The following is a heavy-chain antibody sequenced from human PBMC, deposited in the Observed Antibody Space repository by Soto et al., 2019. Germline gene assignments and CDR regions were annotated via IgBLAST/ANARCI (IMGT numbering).Heavy chain of an antibody. V-gene: IGHV1-18*04. CDR3: AKGYASGSYYNGGGFDP. D-gene: IGHD3-10*01. Sequence: SVKGSCKASGYTFTSYGISWVRQAPVQGLEGRGWISAYNGNTNYAQKLQGRVTMTTDTSTSTAYMELRSLRSDDTAVYYCAKGYASGSYYNGGGFDPWGQGTLVTVSS. J-gene: IGHJ5*02. CDR1: GYTFTSYG. CDR2: ISAYNGNT.